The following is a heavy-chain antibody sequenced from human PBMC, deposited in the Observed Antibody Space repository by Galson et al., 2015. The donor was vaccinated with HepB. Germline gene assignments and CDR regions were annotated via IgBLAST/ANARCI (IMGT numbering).Heavy chain of an antibody. CDR1: GFTFSSYG. CDR3: AKAYENGDHPFDI. V-gene: IGHV3-30*18. Sequence: SLRLSCAASGFTFSSYGMHWVRQAPGKGLEWVAIISYDGNNKYYADSVKGRFTISRDNSKNTLYLQMNSLRAEDTAVYYCAKAYENGDHPFDIWGQGTMVTVSS. J-gene: IGHJ3*02. CDR2: ISYDGNNK. D-gene: IGHD4-17*01.